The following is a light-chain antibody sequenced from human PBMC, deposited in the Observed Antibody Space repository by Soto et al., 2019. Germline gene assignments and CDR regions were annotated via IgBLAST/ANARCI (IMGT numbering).Light chain of an antibody. V-gene: IGKV1-5*01. CDR3: QLYNSYSRT. CDR2: DAS. Sequence: DIQMTQSPSTLSASVGDRVTITCRASQSVSSGLAWYQQKPGKAPNLLIYDASTLKSGVPSRFSGSGSGTQFTLTISSLQPDDFATYYCQLYNSYSRTFGQGTKVDI. CDR1: QSVSSG. J-gene: IGKJ1*01.